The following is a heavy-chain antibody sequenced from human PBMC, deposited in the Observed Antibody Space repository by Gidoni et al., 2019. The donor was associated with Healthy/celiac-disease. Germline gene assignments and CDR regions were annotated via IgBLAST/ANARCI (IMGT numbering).Heavy chain of an antibody. V-gene: IGHV1-69*01. CDR3: AREWHITVTIDY. Sequence: QVQLVHSGAEAQKPGSSLKVSCKASVGTFSSYAITWVRPAPGQGREWMGGIIPIFGTPNYAQKFHGRVTITADESTSTAYMELGRLRSEYTAVYYCAREWHITVTIDYWGQGTLVTVSS. CDR2: IIPIFGTP. CDR1: VGTFSSYA. J-gene: IGHJ4*02. D-gene: IGHD4-17*01.